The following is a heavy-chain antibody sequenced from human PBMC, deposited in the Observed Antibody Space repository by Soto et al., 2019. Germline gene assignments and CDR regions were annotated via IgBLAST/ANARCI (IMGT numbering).Heavy chain of an antibody. V-gene: IGHV4-59*01. CDR1: GGSISSYY. CDR2: IYYSGST. CDR3: ASLTVTTVSAFDI. J-gene: IGHJ3*02. Sequence: SETLSLTCTVSGGSISSYYWSWIRQPPGKGLERIGYIYYSGSTNYNPSLKSRVTILVDSSKSQFSLKLSSVTAADTAVYYCASLTVTTVSAFDIWGQGTMVTVSS. D-gene: IGHD4-17*01.